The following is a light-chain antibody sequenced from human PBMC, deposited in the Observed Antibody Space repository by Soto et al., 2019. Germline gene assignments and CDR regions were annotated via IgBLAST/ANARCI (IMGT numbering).Light chain of an antibody. Sequence: QSVLTQPASVSGSPGQSITISCTGTSCDVGSYNVVSWYQQHPGKAPKLLIYEVSKRPSGVSDRFSGSKSGNTASLTISGLQAEDEADYHCCSYAGSSSAYVFGTGTMVTVL. CDR1: SCDVGSYNV. J-gene: IGLJ1*01. CDR3: CSYAGSSSAYV. CDR2: EVS. V-gene: IGLV2-23*02.